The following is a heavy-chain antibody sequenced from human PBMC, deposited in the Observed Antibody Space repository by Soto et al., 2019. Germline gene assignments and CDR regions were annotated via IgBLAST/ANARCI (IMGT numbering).Heavy chain of an antibody. V-gene: IGHV3-30*03. CDR1: GFIFSGSG. D-gene: IGHD3-22*01. J-gene: IGHJ5*01. CDR3: ARWVGGSMYDNSGKYDS. CDR2: ISYDGSGT. Sequence: QVQLVESGGGVVQPGRSLRPACAASGFIFSGSGMHWVRQAPGKGLEWVALISYDGSGTYSADSVRDRFTISRDNGQNTLYLQMNSLRAEDTAVYFCARWVGGSMYDNSGKYDSWGQGTLVIVSS.